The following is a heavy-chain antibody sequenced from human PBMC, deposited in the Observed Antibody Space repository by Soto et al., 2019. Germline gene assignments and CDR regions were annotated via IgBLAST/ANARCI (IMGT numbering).Heavy chain of an antibody. V-gene: IGHV3-23*01. J-gene: IGHJ4*02. D-gene: IGHD2-21*02. CDR3: GKDLSQATALDY. Sequence: EVQLLESGGGLVQPGVSLRLSCAASGFTFNSEAMNWVRQGTGKGLEWVSTISRTGGSTYYADSVKGRFTVSRDNFKSTLYLHMNRLRAEDTAVYACGKDLSQATALDYMGPGTLVTFAS. CDR1: GFTFNSEA. CDR2: ISRTGGST.